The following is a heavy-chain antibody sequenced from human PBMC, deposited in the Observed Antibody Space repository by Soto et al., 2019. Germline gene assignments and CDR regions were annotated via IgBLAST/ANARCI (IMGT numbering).Heavy chain of an antibody. D-gene: IGHD2-2*01. CDR2: IYYSGST. V-gene: IGHV4-31*03. CDR1: GGSISSGGYY. Sequence: QVQLQESGPGLVKPSQTLSLTCTVSGGSISSGGYYWSWFRQHPGKALDWLGSIYYSGSTYYNPSLKSRVTISVDTSKNQFSLKLSSVTAADTAVYYCARGTLIGYCSSTSCYSFWFDPWGQGTLVTVSS. CDR3: ARGTLIGYCSSTSCYSFWFDP. J-gene: IGHJ5*02.